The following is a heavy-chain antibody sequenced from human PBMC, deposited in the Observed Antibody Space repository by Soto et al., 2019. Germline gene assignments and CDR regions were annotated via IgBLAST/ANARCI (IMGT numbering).Heavy chain of an antibody. Sequence: QVHLVQSGSEVKKPGSSVKVSCRASGGTFNTYGFNWVRQAPGQGLEWMGGIIPLFGTTTYAQNFQGRVTITADQSTTTAYKEMSCLTSEDTAVYCCARGGELAGWMPFDSWGQGTLVTVSS. V-gene: IGHV1-69*01. CDR3: ARGGELAGWMPFDS. CDR1: GGTFNTYG. CDR2: IIPLFGTT. J-gene: IGHJ4*02. D-gene: IGHD6-19*01.